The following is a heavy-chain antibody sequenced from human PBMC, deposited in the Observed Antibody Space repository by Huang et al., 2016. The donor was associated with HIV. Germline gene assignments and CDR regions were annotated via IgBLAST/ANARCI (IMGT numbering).Heavy chain of an antibody. Sequence: EVQLVESGGGLVQPGGSLRLSCAASGFSISSYWMPWVRQAPGKGRVWVSRIKSDGSSTSYADSVKGRFTISRDNAKNTLYLQMNSLRAEDTAVYYCARDPRIQSWLNFFDYWGQGTLVSVSS. V-gene: IGHV3-74*01. CDR3: ARDPRIQSWLNFFDY. D-gene: IGHD3-22*01. CDR1: GFSISSYW. J-gene: IGHJ4*02. CDR2: IKSDGSST.